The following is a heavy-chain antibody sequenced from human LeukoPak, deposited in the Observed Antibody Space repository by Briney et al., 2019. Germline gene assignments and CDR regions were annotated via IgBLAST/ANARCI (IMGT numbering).Heavy chain of an antibody. Sequence: GGSLRLSCAASGFTFSNAWMNWVRQAPGEGLEWVGRIRSKTDGGTTDYAAPVKGRFTISRDDSKNTLYLQMNSLKTEDTAVYYCTTMGLWFGELPGHWGQGTLVTVSS. D-gene: IGHD3-10*01. V-gene: IGHV3-15*01. CDR2: IRSKTDGGTT. CDR3: TTMGLWFGELPGH. J-gene: IGHJ4*02. CDR1: GFTFSNAW.